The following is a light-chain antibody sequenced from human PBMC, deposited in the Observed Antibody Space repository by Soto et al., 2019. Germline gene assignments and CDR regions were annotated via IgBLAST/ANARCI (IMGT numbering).Light chain of an antibody. CDR2: AAS. J-gene: IGKJ3*01. CDR1: QSISSY. Sequence: DIQMTQSPSSLSASVGDRVTITCRASQSISSYLNWYQQKPGKAPNLLIYAASSLQSGVPSKFSGSGSGTDFTLTISSLQPEDFATYYCQQSYSSPFTFGPGNKVDI. CDR3: QQSYSSPFT. V-gene: IGKV1-39*01.